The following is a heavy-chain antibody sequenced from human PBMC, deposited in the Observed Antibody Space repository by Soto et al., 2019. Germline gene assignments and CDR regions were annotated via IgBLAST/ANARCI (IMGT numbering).Heavy chain of an antibody. CDR2: ISAYNGNT. D-gene: IGHD2-2*01. J-gene: IGHJ4*02. Sequence: QVQLVQSGAEVKKPGASVKVSCKASGYTFTSYGISWVRQAPGQGLEWMGWISAYNGNTNYAQKLQGRATMTTDTSTSTAYVELSSLRYDDTAVYYCARDGDIVVVPAANFDYWGQGTLVTVSS. CDR3: ARDGDIVVVPAANFDY. CDR1: GYTFTSYG. V-gene: IGHV1-18*01.